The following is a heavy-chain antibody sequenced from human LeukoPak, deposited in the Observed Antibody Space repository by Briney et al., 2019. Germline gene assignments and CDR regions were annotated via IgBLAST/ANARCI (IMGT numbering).Heavy chain of an antibody. CDR2: INPNSGGT. Sequence: AASVKVSCKASGYTFSDYYMHWVRQAPGQGLEWMGWINPNSGGTKYAQKFQGRVTMTRDTSINTAYMELRSLRSDDTAVYYCARDGDPTVTTDPPYYWGQGTLVTVSS. J-gene: IGHJ4*02. V-gene: IGHV1-2*02. D-gene: IGHD4-17*01. CDR3: ARDGDPTVTTDPPYY. CDR1: GYTFSDYY.